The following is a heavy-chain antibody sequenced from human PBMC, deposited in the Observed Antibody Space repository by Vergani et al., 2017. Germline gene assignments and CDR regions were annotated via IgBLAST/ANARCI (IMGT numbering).Heavy chain of an antibody. CDR3: ASHRGDNDRGGMDV. V-gene: IGHV4-38-2*01. CDR2: IYHSGST. CDR1: GYSISSTYY. D-gene: IGHD2-21*02. Sequence: QVQLQESGPGLVKPSETLSLTCAVSGYSISSTYYWGWIRQPPGKGLEWIGSIYHSGSTYNNPSLKSRVTISLDTYKNKFSLKLRSVTATDTAVYYCASHRGDNDRGGMDVWGQGTTVTVSS. J-gene: IGHJ6*02.